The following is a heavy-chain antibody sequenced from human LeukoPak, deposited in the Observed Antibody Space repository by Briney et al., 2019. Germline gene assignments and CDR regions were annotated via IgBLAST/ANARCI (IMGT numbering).Heavy chain of an antibody. D-gene: IGHD6-19*01. V-gene: IGHV3-30*18. J-gene: IGHJ4*02. CDR1: GFTFSTYG. Sequence: GGSLRLSCAASGFTFSTYGIHWVRQAPCKGLEWVSFISYDGSNEYYADSVKGRFTISRDNSKNTLYLRMNSLRAEDTAVYYCVKDQGYTSGWYDYWGQGTLVTVSS. CDR3: VKDQGYTSGWYDY. CDR2: ISYDGSNE.